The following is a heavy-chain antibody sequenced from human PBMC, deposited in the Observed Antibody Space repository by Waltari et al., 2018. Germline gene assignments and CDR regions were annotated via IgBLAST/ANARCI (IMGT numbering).Heavy chain of an antibody. CDR3: ARQYQPTPHAQHFYGMDV. J-gene: IGHJ6*02. Sequence: QMQQQESGPRLVNPSDTLSRTCTLSGGSMYTSIYYWGWIRQPPGKGLEWMGSIYYNGDPPSNPSLKSGVALAVDTSKKQFSLRWSPVAAADAALYYGARQYQPTPHAQHFYGMDVWSPGTTVTGSS. V-gene: IGHV4-39*01. D-gene: IGHD2-2*01. CDR2: IYYNGDP. CDR1: GGSMYTSIYY.